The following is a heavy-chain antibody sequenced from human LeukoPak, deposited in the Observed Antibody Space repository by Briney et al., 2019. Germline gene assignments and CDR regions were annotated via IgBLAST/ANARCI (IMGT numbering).Heavy chain of an antibody. CDR3: IRGGDGFDP. V-gene: IGHV3-13*01. Sequence: GGSLSLSCAAPGFTFRTYDMHWVRQVAEKSLEWVSAIATGGDTYYAGSVKGRFTISREDAKNSLYLQMSSLRAGDTAVYYCIRGGDGFDPWGQGTLVTGSS. J-gene: IGHJ5*02. CDR2: IATGGDT. CDR1: GFTFRTYD. D-gene: IGHD3-16*01.